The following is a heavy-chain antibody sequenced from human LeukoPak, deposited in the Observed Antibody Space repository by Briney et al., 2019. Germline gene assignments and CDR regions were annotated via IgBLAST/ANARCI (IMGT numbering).Heavy chain of an antibody. CDR2: ISWNSGSI. J-gene: IGHJ6*02. Sequence: PGRSLRLSCAASGFTFDDCAMHWVRQAPGKGLEWVSGISWNSGSIGYADSVKGRFTISRDNAKNSLYLQMNSLRAEDTALYYCAKDISSVGATPLKYYYYYYGMDVWGQGTTVTVSS. CDR1: GFTFDDCA. CDR3: AKDISSVGATPLKYYYYYYGMDV. D-gene: IGHD1-26*01. V-gene: IGHV3-9*01.